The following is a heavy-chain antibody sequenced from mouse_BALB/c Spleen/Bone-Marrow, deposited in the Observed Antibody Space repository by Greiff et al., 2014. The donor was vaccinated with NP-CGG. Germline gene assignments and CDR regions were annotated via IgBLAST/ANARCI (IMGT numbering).Heavy chain of an antibody. Sequence: LQQSGPELVKPGALVKISCKASGYTFTSYDINWVKQRPGQGPEWIGWIYPGDGSTNYNEKFKGKATLAADKSSITAYMQRSSLTSENSADYCCARSGDDSMDYWGQGTSVTVSS. D-gene: IGHD2-4*01. CDR2: IYPGDGST. V-gene: IGHV1S33*01. CDR3: ARSGDDSMDY. CDR1: GYTFTSYD. J-gene: IGHJ4*01.